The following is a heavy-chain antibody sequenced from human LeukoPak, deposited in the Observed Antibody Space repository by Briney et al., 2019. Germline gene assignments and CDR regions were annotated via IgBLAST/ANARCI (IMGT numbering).Heavy chain of an antibody. CDR2: ISGSGGST. J-gene: IGHJ6*02. Sequence: GASLILSCAASGFIFSSYAMSLVRQAPGQGQEFFSAISGSGGSTYYADSVKGRFTISRDNSKNTLYLQMNSLRAEDTAVYYCASNQPPYYYGMDVWGQGTTVTVSS. V-gene: IGHV3-23*01. CDR1: GFIFSSYA. CDR3: ASNQPPYYYGMDV. D-gene: IGHD2-2*01.